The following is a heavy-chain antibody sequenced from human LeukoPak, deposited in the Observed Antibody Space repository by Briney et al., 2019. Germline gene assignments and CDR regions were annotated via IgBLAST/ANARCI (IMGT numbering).Heavy chain of an antibody. CDR3: ASGAVAGRFDY. CDR2: TGNKANSYTT. V-gene: IGHV3-72*01. J-gene: IGHJ4*02. Sequence: PGGSLRLSCAASGFTFSDHYMDWVRQAPGKGLEWVGRTGNKANSYTTEYAASVKGRFTISRDDSKNSLYLQMNSLKTEDTAVYYCASGAVAGRFDYWGQGTLVTVSS. CDR1: GFTFSDHY. D-gene: IGHD6-19*01.